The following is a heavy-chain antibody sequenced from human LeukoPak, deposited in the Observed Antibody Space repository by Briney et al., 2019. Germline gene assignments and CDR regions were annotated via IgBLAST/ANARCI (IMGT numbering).Heavy chain of an antibody. V-gene: IGHV4-4*02. CDR2: MYLSGTT. D-gene: IGHD3-22*01. J-gene: IGHJ4*02. CDR3: AGLVGRYSSGLYYYYFGY. Sequence: SGTLSLTCTVSGDSINSLDLWSWVRQPPGKGLEWIGEMYLSGTTHSNPSVKSRVTISIDKSKNQFFLNLSSVTAADTAVYYCAGLVGRYSSGLYYYYFGYWGQGTLVTVSS. CDR1: GDSINSLDL.